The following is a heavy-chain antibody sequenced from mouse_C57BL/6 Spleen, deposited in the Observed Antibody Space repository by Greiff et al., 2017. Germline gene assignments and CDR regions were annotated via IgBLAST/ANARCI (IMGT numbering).Heavy chain of an antibody. V-gene: IGHV1-55*01. D-gene: IGHD1-1*01. CDR2: IYPGSGST. CDR1: GYTFTSYW. Sequence: QVQLKQPGAELVKPGASVKMSCKASGYTFTSYWITWVKQRPGQGLEWIGDIYPGSGSTNYNEKFKSKATLTVDTSSSTAYMQLSSLTSEDSAVYYGARGILRSYAMDYWGQGTSVTVSS. J-gene: IGHJ4*01. CDR3: ARGILRSYAMDY.